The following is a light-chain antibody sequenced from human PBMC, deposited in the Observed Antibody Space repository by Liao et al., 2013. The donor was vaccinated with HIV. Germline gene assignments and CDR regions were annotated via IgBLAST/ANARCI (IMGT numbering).Light chain of an antibody. CDR3: QVWDRSSGHRV. J-gene: IGLJ3*02. Sequence: SYELTQPPSVSVAPGKTASISCGGNNIGSKGVNWYQRKPGQAPVLVIYYDSDRPSGIPERFAGSNSGNTATLTISGVEAGDEADYFCQVWDRSSGHRVFGGGTEADRP. CDR2: YDS. CDR1: NIGSKG. V-gene: IGLV3-21*04.